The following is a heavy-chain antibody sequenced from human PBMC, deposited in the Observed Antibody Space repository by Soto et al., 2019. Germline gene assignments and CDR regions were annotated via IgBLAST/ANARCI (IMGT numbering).Heavy chain of an antibody. J-gene: IGHJ6*02. CDR1: GGSISSGDYY. D-gene: IGHD2-2*01. CDR2: IYYSGST. CDR3: ARDAVLVPVAFRIFYYYGMDV. Sequence: SETLSLTCTVSGGSISSGDYYWSWIRQPPGKGLEWIGYIYYSGSTYYNPSLKSRVTISVDTSKNQFSLKLSSVTAADTAVYYCARDAVLVPVAFRIFYYYGMDVWGQGTTVTVSS. V-gene: IGHV4-30-4*01.